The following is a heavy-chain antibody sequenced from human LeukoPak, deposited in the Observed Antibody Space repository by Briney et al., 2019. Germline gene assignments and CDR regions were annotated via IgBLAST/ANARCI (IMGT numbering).Heavy chain of an antibody. D-gene: IGHD6-19*01. J-gene: IGHJ1*01. Sequence: GGSLRLSCAASGFTFSSYWMHWVRHAPGKGLVWVSRINGDGSSTTYADSVKGRFTISRDNSKNTLNLQMTSLRAEDTAVYYCARVSEDYSSGWYEEYFQYWGQGTLVIVSS. V-gene: IGHV3-74*01. CDR2: INGDGSST. CDR1: GFTFSSYW. CDR3: ARVSEDYSSGWYEEYFQY.